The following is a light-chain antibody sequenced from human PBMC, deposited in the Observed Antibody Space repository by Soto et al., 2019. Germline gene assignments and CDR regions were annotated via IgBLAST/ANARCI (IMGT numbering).Light chain of an antibody. CDR3: AAWDDSLSGPGV. Sequence: QAVVTQPPSASGTPGQRVTISCSGSSSNIGNFYVYWYQQLPGTAPKLLIYKNNQRPLGVPDRFSGSKSDTSASLAISGLRSEDEADYYCAAWDDSLSGPGVFGGGTQLTVL. CDR2: KNN. V-gene: IGLV1-47*01. CDR1: SSNIGNFY. J-gene: IGLJ7*01.